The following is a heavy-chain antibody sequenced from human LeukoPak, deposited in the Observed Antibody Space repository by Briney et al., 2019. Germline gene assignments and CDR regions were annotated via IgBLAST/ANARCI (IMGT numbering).Heavy chain of an antibody. CDR2: IKPSGVGT. V-gene: IGHV1-46*01. D-gene: IGHD5-12*01. Sequence: ASVKVSCKASGYTFTSYYMHWIRQAPGQGLEWMGIIKPSGVGTGYAQKFQGRVTMTSDTSTSTVHMDLSSLRSEDTAVYYCVREYPGGSFDYWGQGTLVTVSS. CDR3: VREYPGGSFDY. J-gene: IGHJ4*02. CDR1: GYTFTSYY.